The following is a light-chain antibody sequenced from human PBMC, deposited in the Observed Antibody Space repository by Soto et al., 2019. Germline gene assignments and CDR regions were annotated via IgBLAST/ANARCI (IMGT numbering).Light chain of an antibody. CDR2: DVS. CDR3: QQRSTWPRR. V-gene: IGKV3-11*01. J-gene: IGKJ1*01. Sequence: IVLTQSAATLSLNTGERATLSCRASQSVSSYLIWYQQKPGQAPRLLMYDVSNRATGIPARFSGSGSGTDFTLTISRLEPEALAVYYCQQRSTWPRRFGEGTKVDIK. CDR1: QSVSSY.